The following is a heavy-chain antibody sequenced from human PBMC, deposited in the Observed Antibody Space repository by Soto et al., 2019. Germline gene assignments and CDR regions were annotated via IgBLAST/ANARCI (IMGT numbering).Heavy chain of an antibody. V-gene: IGHV4-61*01. J-gene: IGHJ6*02. Sequence: SETLSLTCTVSGGSVKTGSYYWSWIRQPPGKGLEWIGYIYYSGSTDYNPSLKSRLTISLDKSKNQFSLQLNSVTAADKAVYYCARAVFKGNPPYYRLDVWGQGNTVTVSS. CDR1: GGSVKTGSYY. D-gene: IGHD1-1*01. CDR2: IYYSGST. CDR3: ARAVFKGNPPYYRLDV.